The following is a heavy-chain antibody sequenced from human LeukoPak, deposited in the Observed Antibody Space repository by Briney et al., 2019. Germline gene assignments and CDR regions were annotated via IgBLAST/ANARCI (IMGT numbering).Heavy chain of an antibody. CDR1: GFTFGTYW. CDR3: AELGITMIGGV. Sequence: GGSLRLSCGASGFTFGTYWMHWVRQAPGKGLVWVSGINSDRGTTTYADSVEGRFTISRDNAKNTPYLQMNSLRAEDTAVYYCAELGITMIGGVWGKGTTVTISS. J-gene: IGHJ6*04. V-gene: IGHV3-74*01. CDR2: INSDRGTT. D-gene: IGHD3-10*02.